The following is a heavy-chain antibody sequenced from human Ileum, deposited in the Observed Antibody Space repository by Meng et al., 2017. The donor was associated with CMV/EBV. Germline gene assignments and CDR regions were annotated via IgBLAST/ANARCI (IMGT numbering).Heavy chain of an antibody. CDR1: FSDYY. CDR3: ARCHYESSGYYSNYWYFDL. Sequence: FSDYYRSWIRQAPGKGLEWVSYISSGGSTIYHADSVKGRFTISRDNAKNSLYLQMNSLRAEDTAVYYCARCHYESSGYYSNYWYFDLWGRGTLVTVSS. J-gene: IGHJ2*01. D-gene: IGHD3-22*01. CDR2: ISSGGSTI. V-gene: IGHV3-11*01.